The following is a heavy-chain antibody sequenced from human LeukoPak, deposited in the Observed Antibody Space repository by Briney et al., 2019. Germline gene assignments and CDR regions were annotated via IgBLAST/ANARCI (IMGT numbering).Heavy chain of an antibody. J-gene: IGHJ4*02. CDR2: INPNICDT. V-gene: IGHV1-2*02. Sequence: GSVKVSCKASGYTFTGYYMHWVRQAPGQGLEWMGWINPNICDTNYAQKFHGRVTMTRDTSISTAYMDLSRLTSDDTAVYYCASGSNFFDSWGQGTLVPVSS. D-gene: IGHD4-11*01. CDR3: ASGSNFFDS. CDR1: GYTFTGYY.